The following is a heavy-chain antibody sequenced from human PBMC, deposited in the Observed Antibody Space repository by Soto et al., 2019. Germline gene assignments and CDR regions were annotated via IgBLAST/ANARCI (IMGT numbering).Heavy chain of an antibody. CDR2: IYHSGST. D-gene: IGHD1-7*01. CDR3: ARGAGTTFYNWFDP. V-gene: IGHV4-30-2*01. J-gene: IGHJ5*02. Sequence: QLQLQESGSGLVKPSQTLSLTCAVSGGSISSGGYSWSWIRQPPGKGLEWIGYIYHSGSTYYNPSIKSRVTISVDRSKNQFSLKLSSVTAADTAVYYCARGAGTTFYNWFDPWGQGTLVTVSS. CDR1: GGSISSGGYS.